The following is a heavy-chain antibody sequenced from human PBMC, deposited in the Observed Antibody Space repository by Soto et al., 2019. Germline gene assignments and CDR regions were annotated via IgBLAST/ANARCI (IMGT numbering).Heavy chain of an antibody. V-gene: IGHV5-51*01. CDR2: IYPGDSDT. Sequence: GASLKISCKGSGYSFTSYWIGWVRQMPGKGLEWMGIIYPGDSDTRYSPSFQGQVTISADKSISTAYLQWSSLKASDTAMYYCARVGLGGPGPYYYYGMDVWGQGTTVTVSS. CDR1: GYSFTSYW. CDR3: ARVGLGGPGPYYYYGMDV. J-gene: IGHJ6*02. D-gene: IGHD3-10*01.